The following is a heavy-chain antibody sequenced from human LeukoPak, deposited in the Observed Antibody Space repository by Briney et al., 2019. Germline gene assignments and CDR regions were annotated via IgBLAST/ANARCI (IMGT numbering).Heavy chain of an antibody. V-gene: IGHV1-58*01. Sequence: GASVKVSCKASGFTFSSSAVQWVRQARGQGLEWIGWIVVGSGNTNYAQKFQERVTITRDMSTSTAYMELSSLRSEDTAVYYCAEDRGGADSSTLFDYWGQGTLVTVSS. J-gene: IGHJ4*02. CDR2: IVVGSGNT. CDR1: GFTFSSSA. CDR3: AEDRGGADSSTLFDY. D-gene: IGHD6-13*01.